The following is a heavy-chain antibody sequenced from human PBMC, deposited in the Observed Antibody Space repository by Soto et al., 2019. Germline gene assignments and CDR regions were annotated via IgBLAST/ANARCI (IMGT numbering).Heavy chain of an antibody. CDR3: ARGIVVVPANNWFDP. CDR2: IIPILGIA. Sequence: QVQLVQSGAEVKKPGSSVNVSCKASGGTFSSYTISWVRQAPGQGLEWMGRIIPILGIANYAQKFQGRVTITADKSTSTAYMELSSLRSEDTAVYYCARGIVVVPANNWFDPWGQGTLVTVSS. J-gene: IGHJ5*02. V-gene: IGHV1-69*02. CDR1: GGTFSSYT. D-gene: IGHD2-2*01.